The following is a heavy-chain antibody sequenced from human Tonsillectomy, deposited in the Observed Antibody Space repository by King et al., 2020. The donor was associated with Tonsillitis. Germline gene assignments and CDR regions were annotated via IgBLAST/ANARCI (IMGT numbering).Heavy chain of an antibody. CDR2: ISYDGSNK. Sequence: VQLVESGGGVVQPGRSLRLSCAASGFTFSNYGMHWVRQAPGKGLEWVAVISYDGSNKYYADFVKGRFTISRDNSKNTLYLQMNSLRTEDTAVYSCAKGGAETTLGGYFDYWGQGPLVPVSS. D-gene: IGHD4-17*01. CDR1: GFTFSNYG. V-gene: IGHV3-30*18. J-gene: IGHJ4*02. CDR3: AKGGAETTLGGYFDY.